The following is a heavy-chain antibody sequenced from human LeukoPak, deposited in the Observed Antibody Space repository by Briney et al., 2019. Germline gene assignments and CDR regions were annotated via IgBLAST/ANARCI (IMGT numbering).Heavy chain of an antibody. D-gene: IGHD2-2*01. Sequence: ASVKVSCKASGYTFTSYGISWVRQAPGQGLEWMGWISAYNGNTNYAQKLQGRVTMTTDTSTNTAYMELRSLRSDDTAVYYCARERSSYCSSTSCYFENKNWFDPWGQGTLVTVSS. CDR1: GYTFTSYG. CDR2: ISAYNGNT. CDR3: ARERSSYCSSTSCYFENKNWFDP. V-gene: IGHV1-18*04. J-gene: IGHJ5*02.